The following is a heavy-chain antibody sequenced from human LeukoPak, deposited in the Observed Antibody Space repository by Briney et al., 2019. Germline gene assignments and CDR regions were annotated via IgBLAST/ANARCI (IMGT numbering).Heavy chain of an antibody. CDR3: ARTPDYGDYFRAFDI. J-gene: IGHJ3*02. CDR2: IYTSGST. CDR1: DDSITIYY. V-gene: IGHV4-4*07. Sequence: DPSETLSLTCTVSDDSITIYYWSWIRQPAGKGLEWIGRIYTSGSTNYNPSLKSRVTMSVDTSKNQFSLKLSSVTAADTAVYYCARTPDYGDYFRAFDIWGQGTMVTVSS. D-gene: IGHD4-17*01.